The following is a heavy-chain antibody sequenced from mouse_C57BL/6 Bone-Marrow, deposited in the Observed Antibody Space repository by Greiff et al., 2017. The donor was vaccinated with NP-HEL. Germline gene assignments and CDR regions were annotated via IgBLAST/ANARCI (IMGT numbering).Heavy chain of an antibody. J-gene: IGHJ3*01. CDR3: TTDYYGSTWFAY. CDR2: IDPENGDT. Sequence: EVKLVESGAELVRPGASVKLSCTASGFNIKDDYMHWVKQRPEQGLEWIGWIDPENGDTEYASKFQGKATITADTSSNTAYLQLSSLTSEDTAVYYCTTDYYGSTWFAYWGQGTLVTVSA. V-gene: IGHV14-4*01. D-gene: IGHD1-1*01. CDR1: GFNIKDDY.